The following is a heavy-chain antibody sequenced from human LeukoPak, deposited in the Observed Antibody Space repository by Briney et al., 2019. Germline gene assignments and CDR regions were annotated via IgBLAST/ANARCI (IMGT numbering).Heavy chain of an antibody. V-gene: IGHV4-59*01. D-gene: IGHD3-9*01. J-gene: IGHJ4*02. CDR2: IYYSGST. CDR3: ARDEVRYFDWFTQRAKASRGPMRD. Sequence: SETLSLTCTVSCASISSYYWSWIRQPPGKGLEWIGYIYYSGSTNYKPSLKSQVTISGDTSKNQFSLKLSSVTAADTAVYCCARDEVRYFDWFTQRAKASRGPMRDWGQGTLVTVSS. CDR1: CASISSYY.